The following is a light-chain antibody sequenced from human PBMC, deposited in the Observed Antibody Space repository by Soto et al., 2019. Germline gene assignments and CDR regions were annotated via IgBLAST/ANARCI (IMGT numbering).Light chain of an antibody. V-gene: IGLV3-1*01. Sequence: SYELTQPPSVSMSPGQTASITCSGDKLGDKYACWYQQKPGQSPVLVIYQDSKRPSGIPERFSGSNSGNTATLTISGTQAMDEADYYCQAWDSSTAEVFGGGTKLTVL. J-gene: IGLJ2*01. CDR1: KLGDKY. CDR2: QDS. CDR3: QAWDSSTAEV.